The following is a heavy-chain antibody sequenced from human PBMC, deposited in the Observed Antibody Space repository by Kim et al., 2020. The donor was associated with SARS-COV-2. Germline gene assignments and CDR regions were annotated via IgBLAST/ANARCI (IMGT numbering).Heavy chain of an antibody. D-gene: IGHD3-3*01. CDR1: GYTFTSYY. CDR3: ARDRAHQPVITIYYGMDV. J-gene: IGHJ6*02. Sequence: ASVKVSCKASGYTFTSYYMHWVRQAPGQGLEWMGIINPSGGSTSYAQKFQGRVTMTRDTSTSTVYMKMSSLGSEDTAVYYCARDRAHQPVITIYYGMDVWGQGTTVTVSS. CDR2: INPSGGST. V-gene: IGHV1-46*01.